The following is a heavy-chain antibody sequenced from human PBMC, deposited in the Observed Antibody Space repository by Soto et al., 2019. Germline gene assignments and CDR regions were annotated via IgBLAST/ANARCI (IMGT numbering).Heavy chain of an antibody. D-gene: IGHD6-13*01. V-gene: IGHV4-59*08. CDR3: ASRYSSSFDF. CDR2: IYYSGDI. J-gene: IGHJ4*02. CDR1: GGSISSYY. Sequence: QVQLQESGPGLVKPSETLSLTCTDSGGSISSYYWSWIRQPPGKGLEWIGYIYYSGDINYNPSLRSRGTLPVDTSKNQFSLKLSSVTAADTAVYYCASRYSSSFDFWGQGTLVTVSS.